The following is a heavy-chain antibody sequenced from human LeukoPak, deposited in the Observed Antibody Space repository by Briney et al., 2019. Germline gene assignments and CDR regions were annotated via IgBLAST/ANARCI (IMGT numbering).Heavy chain of an antibody. D-gene: IGHD1-1*01. Sequence: GGSLRLSCAASGFTFSSYSMNWVRQAPGKGLEWASSISSSSSYIYYADSVKGRFTISSDKSKNTLFLQMNSLRAEDTALYYCAKGLETESRLDSWGQGTLVTVSS. CDR3: AKGLETESRLDS. CDR2: ISSSSSYI. CDR1: GFTFSSYS. J-gene: IGHJ4*02. V-gene: IGHV3-21*04.